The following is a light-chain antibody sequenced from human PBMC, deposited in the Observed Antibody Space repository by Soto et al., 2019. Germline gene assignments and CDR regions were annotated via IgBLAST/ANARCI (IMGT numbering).Light chain of an antibody. CDR1: SSDIGDYNY. CDR2: DVS. V-gene: IGLV2-14*01. J-gene: IGLJ2*01. CDR3: SSYTRSSSLGV. Sequence: QSVLTQPASVSGSPGQSVTISCTGTSSDIGDYNYVSWYQLHPGKAPKLIIYDVSDRPSGVSNRFSGSKSGNTASLTISGLQAEDEADYYCSSYTRSSSLGVFGGGTKLTVL.